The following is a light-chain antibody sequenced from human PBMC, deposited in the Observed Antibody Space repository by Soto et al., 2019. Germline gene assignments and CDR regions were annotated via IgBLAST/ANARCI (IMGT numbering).Light chain of an antibody. CDR2: DAS. Sequence: EIALTQSPGTLSLTPGERATLSCRASQSVSSSLAWYQQKPGQAPRLLIFDASSRITGIPDRFSGSGSGTDFTLTISRLEPGDFAVYYCQHYISSPNIFGPGTKVEIK. V-gene: IGKV3-20*01. CDR3: QHYISSPNI. J-gene: IGKJ3*01. CDR1: QSVSSS.